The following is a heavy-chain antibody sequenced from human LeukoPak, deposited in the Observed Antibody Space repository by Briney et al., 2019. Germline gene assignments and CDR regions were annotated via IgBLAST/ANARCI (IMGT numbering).Heavy chain of an antibody. CDR1: GFPFSSYG. Sequence: PGGSLRLSCAASGFPFSSYGMDWVRQAPGKGPEWVAFMRFDGSIEYYADSVRGRFTISRDNSKNTLYLQMDSLRPEDTAVYYCAKQYGGYFEYWGQGTLVSVSS. CDR2: MRFDGSIE. D-gene: IGHD6-13*01. J-gene: IGHJ4*02. CDR3: AKQYGGYFEY. V-gene: IGHV3-30*02.